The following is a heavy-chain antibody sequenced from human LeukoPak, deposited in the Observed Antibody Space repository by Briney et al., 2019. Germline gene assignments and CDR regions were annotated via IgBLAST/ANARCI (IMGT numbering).Heavy chain of an antibody. CDR1: GFTFSYYW. D-gene: IGHD3-10*01. V-gene: IGHV3-74*03. J-gene: IGHJ3*02. CDR2: INDDGRTT. CDR3: ARSGITMVGGASIGLLTFDI. Sequence: PRGSLRLSCAASGFTFSYYWMHWVRQAPGEELVWVSRINDDGRTTTYADSVKGRITISRDNAKNTLYLQMSSLRVEDTAVYYCARSGITMVGGASIGLLTFDIWGPGTMATVSP.